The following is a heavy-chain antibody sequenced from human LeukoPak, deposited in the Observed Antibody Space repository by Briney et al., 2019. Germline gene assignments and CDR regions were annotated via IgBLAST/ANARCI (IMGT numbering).Heavy chain of an antibody. CDR3: ARWDPQLAYKDY. CDR2: INAGNGKT. D-gene: IGHD2-2*01. CDR1: GYAFTNYA. V-gene: IGHV1-3*01. Sequence: ASVKVSCKASGYAFTNYAVHWVRQAPGQRFEWMGWINAGNGKTKCSQKFQDRVTITRDTSANTVYMELSSLRSEDTAVYYCARWDPQLAYKDYWGQGTLVTVSS. J-gene: IGHJ4*02.